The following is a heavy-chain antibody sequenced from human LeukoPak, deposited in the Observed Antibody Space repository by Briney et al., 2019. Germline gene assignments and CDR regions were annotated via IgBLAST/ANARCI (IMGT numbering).Heavy chain of an antibody. CDR2: ISGPGNSA. J-gene: IGHJ3*02. Sequence: GSLRLSCAASGFTFINYAMSWVRQAPGKGLEWVSAISGPGNSAYYADSAKGRFTISRDNSKNTLYLQMNSLRAEDTAVYYCAKDRGGYCTNGVCQRAGAFDIWGQGTMVTVSS. CDR1: GFTFINYA. V-gene: IGHV3-23*01. D-gene: IGHD2-8*01. CDR3: AKDRGGYCTNGVCQRAGAFDI.